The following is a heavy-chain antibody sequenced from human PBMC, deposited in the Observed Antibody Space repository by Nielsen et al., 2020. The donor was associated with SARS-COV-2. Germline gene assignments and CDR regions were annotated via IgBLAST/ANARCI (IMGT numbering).Heavy chain of an antibody. D-gene: IGHD4-23*01. Sequence: SVKVSCKASGGNFSSYAISWGRQAPGQGLEWMGGIIPIFGTANYAQKFQGRVTITADESTSTAYMELSSLRSEDTAVYYCAREEGYGGNTFDYWGQGTLVTVSS. CDR1: GGNFSSYA. V-gene: IGHV1-69*13. CDR2: IIPIFGTA. J-gene: IGHJ4*02. CDR3: AREEGYGGNTFDY.